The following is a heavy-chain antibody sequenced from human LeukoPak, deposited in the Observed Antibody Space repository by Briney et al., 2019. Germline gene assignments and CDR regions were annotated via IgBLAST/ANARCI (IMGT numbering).Heavy chain of an antibody. Sequence: SVKVSCKAPGGTFSSYAISWVRQAPGQGLEWMGGIIPIFGTANYAQKFQGRVTITTDESTSTAYMELSSLRSEDTAVYYCARVGSGSYPYFDYWGQGTLVTVSS. D-gene: IGHD3-10*01. CDR3: ARVGSGSYPYFDY. V-gene: IGHV1-69*05. J-gene: IGHJ4*02. CDR2: IIPIFGTA. CDR1: GGTFSSYA.